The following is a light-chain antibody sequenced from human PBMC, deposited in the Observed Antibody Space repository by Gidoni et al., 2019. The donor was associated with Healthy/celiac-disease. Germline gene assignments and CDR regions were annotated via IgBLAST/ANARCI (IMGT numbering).Light chain of an antibody. CDR3: QQYYSYPRT. V-gene: IGKV1-8*01. Sequence: AIRITQSPSSLSASTGDRVTITCLASQGISSYLAWYQQKPGKAPKLLIYAASTLQSGVPSRFSGSGAGTDFTLTISCLQSEDVATYYCQQYYSYPRTFGQGTKVEIK. CDR1: QGISSY. J-gene: IGKJ1*01. CDR2: AAS.